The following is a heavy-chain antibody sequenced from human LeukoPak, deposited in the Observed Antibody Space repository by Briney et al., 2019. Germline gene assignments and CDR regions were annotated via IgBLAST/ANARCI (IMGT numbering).Heavy chain of an antibody. CDR3: ARGGYYYGSGSSPFFDY. D-gene: IGHD3-10*01. CDR1: GGSISSTNW. J-gene: IGHJ4*02. V-gene: IGHV4-30-4*01. Sequence: PSETLSLTCAVSGGSISSTNWWSWVRQPPGKGLEWIGYIYYSGSTYYNPSLKSRVSISVDTSQNQFSLKLSSVTAADTAVYYCARGGYYYGSGSSPFFDYWGQGTLVTVSS. CDR2: IYYSGST.